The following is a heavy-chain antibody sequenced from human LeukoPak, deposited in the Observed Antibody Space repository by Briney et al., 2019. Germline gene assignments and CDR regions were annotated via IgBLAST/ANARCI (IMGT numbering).Heavy chain of an antibody. D-gene: IGHD5-12*01. V-gene: IGHV3-23*01. CDR2: ITGSGAFT. Sequence: GGSLRLSCAASGFTFSSYSMTWVRQAPGKGLEWVSAITGSGAFTDYADSVQGRFTISRDNSKNTLYLQMNSLRAEDTAVYYCAKEPRENSGYYVSGWFDPWGQGTLVTVSS. J-gene: IGHJ5*02. CDR3: AKEPRENSGYYVSGWFDP. CDR1: GFTFSSYS.